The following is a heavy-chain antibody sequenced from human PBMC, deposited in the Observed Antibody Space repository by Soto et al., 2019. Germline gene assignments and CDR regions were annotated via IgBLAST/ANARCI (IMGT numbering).Heavy chain of an antibody. V-gene: IGHV3-11*06. CDR2: ISSSSSYT. J-gene: IGHJ6*02. CDR1: GFTFSDYY. CDR3: ARGSIENRVGATNYYYYGMDV. D-gene: IGHD1-26*01. Sequence: GGSLRLSCAASGFTFSDYYMSWIRQAPGKGLEWVSYISSSSSYTNYADSVKGRFTISRDNAKNSLYLQMNSLRAEDTAVYYCARGSIENRVGATNYYYYGMDVWGQGTTVTVS.